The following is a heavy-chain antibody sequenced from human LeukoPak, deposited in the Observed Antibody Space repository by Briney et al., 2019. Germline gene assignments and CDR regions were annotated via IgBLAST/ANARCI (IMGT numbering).Heavy chain of an antibody. J-gene: IGHJ4*02. V-gene: IGHV4-34*01. CDR1: GGSFSGYY. CDR2: INHSGST. Sequence: NTSETLSLTCAVYGGSFSGYYWSWIRQPPGKGLEWIGEINHSGSTNYNPSLKSRVTISVDTSKNQFSLKLSSVTAADTAVYYCARSLGYCSSTSCSRLGYWGQGTLVTVSS. CDR3: ARSLGYCSSTSCSRLGY. D-gene: IGHD2-2*01.